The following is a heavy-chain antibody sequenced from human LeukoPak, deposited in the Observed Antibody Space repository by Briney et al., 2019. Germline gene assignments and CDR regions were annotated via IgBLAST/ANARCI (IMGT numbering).Heavy chain of an antibody. CDR2: IYSGGST. Sequence: GGSLRLSCAASGFTVSSNYMSWVRQAPGKGLEWVSVIYSGGSTYYADSVKGRFTISRDNSKNTLYLQMNSLRAEDTAVYYCARDRYCSCGSCPLGYWGQGTLVTVSS. D-gene: IGHD2-15*01. CDR1: GFTVSSNY. J-gene: IGHJ4*02. CDR3: ARDRYCSCGSCPLGY. V-gene: IGHV3-53*01.